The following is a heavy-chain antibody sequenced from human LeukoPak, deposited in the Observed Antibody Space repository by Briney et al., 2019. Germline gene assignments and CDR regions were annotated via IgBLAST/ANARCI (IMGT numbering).Heavy chain of an antibody. CDR2: IYYSGST. D-gene: IGHD5-18*01. V-gene: IGHV4-59*01. CDR1: GGSISRYY. CDR3: AREHVDTAMATRSYYFDY. J-gene: IGHJ4*02. Sequence: SETLSLTCTVAGGSISRYYWSWIRQPPGKGLEWVGYIYYSGSTNYNPSLKSRVTISVDTSKNQFSLKLSSVTAAATAVYYCAREHVDTAMATRSYYFDYWGQGTLVTVSS.